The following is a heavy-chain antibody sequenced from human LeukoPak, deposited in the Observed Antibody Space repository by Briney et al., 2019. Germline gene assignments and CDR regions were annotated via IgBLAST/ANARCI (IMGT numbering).Heavy chain of an antibody. D-gene: IGHD3-10*01. CDR3: AKGRVSGSGSYYNIPSR. V-gene: IGHV3-30*02. J-gene: IGHJ4*02. CDR1: GFTFSRYG. Sequence: GGSLRLSCAASGFTFSRYGMHWVRQAPGKGLEGVAFIRYDGSNKYYADSVKGQFTISRDNSKNTLYLQMNSLRAEDTAVYYCAKGRVSGSGSYYNIPSRWGQGTLVTVSS. CDR2: IRYDGSNK.